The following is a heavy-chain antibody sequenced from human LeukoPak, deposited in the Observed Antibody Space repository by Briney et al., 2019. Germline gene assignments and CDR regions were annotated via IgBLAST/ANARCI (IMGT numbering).Heavy chain of an antibody. CDR3: ATLNPGYSNGWFDS. Sequence: GASLQISCQGSGYIFSRYWIGWVRQMPGKGLEWMGIIYPGDSDTKYSPSFQGQVTISADKSITTAYLQWSSLKASDTAMYYCATLNPGYSNGWFDSWGQGTLVTVSS. J-gene: IGHJ5*01. V-gene: IGHV5-51*01. CDR1: GYIFSRYW. CDR2: IYPGDSDT. D-gene: IGHD5-18*01.